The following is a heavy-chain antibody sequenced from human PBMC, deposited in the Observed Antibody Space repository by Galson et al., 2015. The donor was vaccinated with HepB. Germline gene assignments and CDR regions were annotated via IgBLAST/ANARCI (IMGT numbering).Heavy chain of an antibody. CDR1: GFTVSSNY. CDR3: ARRSSSSWSLDY. J-gene: IGHJ4*02. Sequence: SLRLSCAASGFTVSSNYMSWVRQAPGKGLEWVSVIYSGGSTYYADSVKGRFTISRDNSKLYLQMNSLRAEDTAVYYCARRSSSSWSLDYWGQGTLVTVSS. V-gene: IGHV3-66*04. D-gene: IGHD6-13*01. CDR2: IYSGGST.